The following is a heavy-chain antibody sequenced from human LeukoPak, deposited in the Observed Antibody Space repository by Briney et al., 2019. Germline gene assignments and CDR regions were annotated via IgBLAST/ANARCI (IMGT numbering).Heavy chain of an antibody. CDR2: IWYDGSNK. V-gene: IGHV3-33*01. D-gene: IGHD2-15*01. CDR1: GFTFSSYG. CDR3: ARDTPGYGMDV. Sequence: PGRSLRLSCAASGFTFSSYGMHWVRQAPSKGLEWVAVIWYDGSNKYYADSVKGRSTISRDNSKNTLYLQMNSLRAEDTAEYYCARDTPGYGMDVWGQGTTVTVSS. J-gene: IGHJ6*02.